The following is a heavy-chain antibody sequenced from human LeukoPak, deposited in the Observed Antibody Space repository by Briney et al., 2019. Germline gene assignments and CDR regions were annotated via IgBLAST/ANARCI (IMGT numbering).Heavy chain of an antibody. CDR2: TSGSGVTT. V-gene: IGHV3-23*01. Sequence: PGGSLRLSCAASGFTLTNYAMSWVRQAPGKGLEWVSGTSGSGVTTYYADSVKGRFTISRDNSKNTLYLQMNSLRAEDTAVYYCAKIHYFGSGSPDYWGQGTLVTVSS. CDR1: GFTLTNYA. J-gene: IGHJ4*02. D-gene: IGHD3-10*01. CDR3: AKIHYFGSGSPDY.